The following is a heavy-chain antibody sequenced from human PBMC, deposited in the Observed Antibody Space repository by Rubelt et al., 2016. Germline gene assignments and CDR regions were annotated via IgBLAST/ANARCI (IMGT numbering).Heavy chain of an antibody. V-gene: IGHV3-21*01. D-gene: IGHD3-3*01. J-gene: IGHJ4*02. CDR2: ISSSSSYI. CDR3: ASGILWSGYSIDY. Sequence: GLEWVSSISSSSSYIYYADSVKGRFTISRDNAKNSLYLQMNSLRAEDTAVYYCASGILWSGYSIDYWGQGTLVTVSS.